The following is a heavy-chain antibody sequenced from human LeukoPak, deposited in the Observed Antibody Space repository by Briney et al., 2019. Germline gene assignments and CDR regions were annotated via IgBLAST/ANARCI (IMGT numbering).Heavy chain of an antibody. CDR1: GYSISSGYY. J-gene: IGHJ4*02. V-gene: IGHV4-38-2*02. D-gene: IGHD3-22*01. CDR2: IYHSGST. Sequence: SETLSLTCTVSGYSISSGYYWGWVRQPPVKGLEWIGSIYHSGSTYYNPSLKSRVTISVDTSKNQFSLKLSSVTAADTAVYYCARRQVYYDSSGHFNWGQGTLVTVSS. CDR3: ARRQVYYDSSGHFN.